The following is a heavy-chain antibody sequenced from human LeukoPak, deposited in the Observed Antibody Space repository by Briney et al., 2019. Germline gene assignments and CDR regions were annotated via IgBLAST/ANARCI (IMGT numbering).Heavy chain of an antibody. CDR2: ISSSGSTI. Sequence: GGSLRLSCAASGFTFSSYEMNWVRQAPGKGLEWVSYISSSGSTIYYADSVKGRFTISRDNAKNSLYLQMNSLRAEDTAVYYCARDQKGFDAFDIWGQGTMVTVSS. CDR1: GFTFSSYE. J-gene: IGHJ3*02. CDR3: ARDQKGFDAFDI. V-gene: IGHV3-48*03.